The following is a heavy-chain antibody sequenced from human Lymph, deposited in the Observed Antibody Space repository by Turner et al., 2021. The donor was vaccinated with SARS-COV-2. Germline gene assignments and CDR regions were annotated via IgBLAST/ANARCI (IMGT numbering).Heavy chain of an antibody. Sequence: QAPLQESGPRLVKPLETLSLPCTVSGGSMNYNYWRWIRQPPGKRLEWIGFIFYRGSTNYNPSLKSRVTISVDTSENQFSLKLTSVTAADTAIYYCARQTVNNWVDPWGQGTLVTVSS. CDR2: IFYRGST. D-gene: IGHD2-21*02. J-gene: IGHJ5*02. CDR3: ARQTVNNWVDP. V-gene: IGHV4-59*01. CDR1: GGSMNYNY.